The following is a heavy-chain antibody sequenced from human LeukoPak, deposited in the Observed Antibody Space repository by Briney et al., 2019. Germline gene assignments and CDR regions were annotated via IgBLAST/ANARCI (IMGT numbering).Heavy chain of an antibody. J-gene: IGHJ4*02. CDR2: ISSSSKYI. V-gene: IGHV3-21*01. D-gene: IGHD6-13*01. Sequence: PGGSLRLSCAASEFTFSSYNMNWVRQAPGKGLEWVSSISSSSKYIYYADSVKGRFTISRDNAKNSLYLQMNSLRAEDTAVYYCASFDTGYSSSSGFFDYWGQGTLVTVSS. CDR3: ASFDTGYSSSSGFFDY. CDR1: EFTFSSYN.